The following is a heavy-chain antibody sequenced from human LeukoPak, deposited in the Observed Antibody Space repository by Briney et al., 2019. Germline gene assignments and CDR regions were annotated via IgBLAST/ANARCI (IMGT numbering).Heavy chain of an antibody. D-gene: IGHD3-22*01. Sequence: SQTLSLTCTVSGGSISSGSYYWSWIRQPAGKGLEWIGRIYTSGSTNYNPSLKSRVTISVDTSKNQFSLKLSSVTATDTAVYYCARERYYDSSGYYERRYFDYWGQGTLVTVSS. CDR2: IYTSGST. J-gene: IGHJ4*02. V-gene: IGHV4-61*02. CDR3: ARERYYDSSGYYERRYFDY. CDR1: GGSISSGSYY.